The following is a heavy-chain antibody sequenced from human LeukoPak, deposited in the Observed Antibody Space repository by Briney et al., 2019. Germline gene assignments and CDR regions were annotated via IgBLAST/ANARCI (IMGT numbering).Heavy chain of an antibody. Sequence: GGSLRLSCAASGFTFSSYSMNWVRQAPGKGLEWVSSISSSSSSYIYYADSVKGRFTISRDNAKNSLYLQMNSLRAEDTAVYYCARDRRVTTVTTFDYWGQGTLVTVSS. D-gene: IGHD4-17*01. J-gene: IGHJ4*02. CDR1: GFTFSSYS. V-gene: IGHV3-21*01. CDR2: ISSSSSSYI. CDR3: ARDRRVTTVTTFDY.